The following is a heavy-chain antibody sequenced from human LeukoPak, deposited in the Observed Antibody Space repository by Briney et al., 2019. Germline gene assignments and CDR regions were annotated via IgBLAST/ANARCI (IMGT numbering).Heavy chain of an antibody. Sequence: GGSLRLSCAASGFTFSSYAMSWVRQAPGKGLEWVSAISGSGGSTYYADSVKGRFTISRDNPKNTLYLQMNRLRAEDTAVYHCAKDPGRGAGYSSSWYVDYFDCWGQGTLVTVSS. V-gene: IGHV3-23*01. CDR3: AKDPGRGAGYSSSWYVDYFDC. J-gene: IGHJ4*02. D-gene: IGHD6-13*01. CDR1: GFTFSSYA. CDR2: ISGSGGST.